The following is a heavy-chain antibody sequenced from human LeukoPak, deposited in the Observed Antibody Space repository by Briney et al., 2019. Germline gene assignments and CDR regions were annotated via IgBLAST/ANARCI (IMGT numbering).Heavy chain of an antibody. J-gene: IGHJ4*02. CDR2: IKQDGSEK. CDR3: ARAVGATHFDY. D-gene: IGHD1-26*01. CDR1: GFTFSSYW. Sequence: PGGSLRLSCAASGFTFSSYWMSWVRQAPGKGLERVANIKQDGSEKFYVDSVKGRFTISRDNDKNSLCLQMNSLRAEDTAVYYCARAVGATHFDYWGQGILVTVSS. V-gene: IGHV3-7*04.